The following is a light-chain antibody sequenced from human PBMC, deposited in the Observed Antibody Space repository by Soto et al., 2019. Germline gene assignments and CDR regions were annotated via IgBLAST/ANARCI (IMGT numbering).Light chain of an antibody. CDR2: EVS. J-gene: IGLJ3*02. V-gene: IGLV2-14*01. Sequence: QSVLTQPASVSGSPGQSITISCSGTSSDVGGYDYVSWYQQHPDKAPKLMLYEVSNRPSGVSIRFSGSKSGNTASLTISGLQAEDEADYYCSSYTSISTLVFGGATKLTVL. CDR3: SSYTSISTLV. CDR1: SSDVGGYDY.